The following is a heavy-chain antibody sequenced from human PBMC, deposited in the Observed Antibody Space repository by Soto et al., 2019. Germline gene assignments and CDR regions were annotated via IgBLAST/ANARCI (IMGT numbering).Heavy chain of an antibody. Sequence: QVQLVESGGGVVQPGRSLRLSCAASGFTFSSYGMHWVRQAPGKGLEWVAVTSYDGSNKYYADSVKGRFTISRDNSKNTLYLQMNSLSAEDTAVYYGAKAGRLVGDGGMDVWGQGTTVAVSS. D-gene: IGHD2-2*01. CDR2: TSYDGSNK. V-gene: IGHV3-30*18. CDR3: AKAGRLVGDGGMDV. CDR1: GFTFSSYG. J-gene: IGHJ6*02.